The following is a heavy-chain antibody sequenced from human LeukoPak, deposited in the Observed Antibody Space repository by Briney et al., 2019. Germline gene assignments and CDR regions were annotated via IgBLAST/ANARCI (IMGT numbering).Heavy chain of an antibody. CDR1: GFTFSSYS. D-gene: IGHD3-10*01. J-gene: IGHJ4*02. Sequence: GGSLRLSCAASGFTFSSYSMNWVRQAPGKGLEWVSSISSSSSYIYYADSVKGRFTISRDNAKNSLYLQMNSLRAEDTGVYYCAKDGIPGGSGSTHLIDYWGQGTLVTVSS. CDR3: AKDGIPGGSGSTHLIDY. V-gene: IGHV3-21*04. CDR2: ISSSSSYI.